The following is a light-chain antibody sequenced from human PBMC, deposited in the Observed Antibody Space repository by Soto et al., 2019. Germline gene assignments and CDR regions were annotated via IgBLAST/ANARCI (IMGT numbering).Light chain of an antibody. V-gene: IGKV1-5*01. CDR2: DAS. Sequence: DIQLTQSPSTLSASVGDRVTITCRAGQSVFSWLAWYQQKPGKAPKLLIYDASTLEGGVPSRFRGSGSGTEFTLTIGGLQPDDFATYHCQQYNSFSWSFGQGTKVEVK. CDR3: QQYNSFSWS. CDR1: QSVFSW. J-gene: IGKJ1*01.